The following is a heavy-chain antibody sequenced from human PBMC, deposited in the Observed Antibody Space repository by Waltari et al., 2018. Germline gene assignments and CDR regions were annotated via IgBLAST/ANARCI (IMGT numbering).Heavy chain of an antibody. J-gene: IGHJ3*01. Sequence: EVPQFESGGTFVQPGGYLRLPCAGTSLHFSEYAMTWVRQAPGKGLGLVSFISNGCTYRHYADSVKGRVTISRDNVNNTLFLQMDSLRAEDTAIYYCAKEMYISFWTTNYAFDVWGQGTMVTVSS. CDR1: SLHFSEYA. CDR2: ISNGCTYR. D-gene: IGHD3-3*02. CDR3: AKEMYISFWTTNYAFDV. V-gene: IGHV3-23*01.